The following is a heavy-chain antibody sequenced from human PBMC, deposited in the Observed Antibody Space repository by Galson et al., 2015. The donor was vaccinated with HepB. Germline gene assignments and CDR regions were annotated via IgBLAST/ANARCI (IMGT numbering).Heavy chain of an antibody. D-gene: IGHD1-20*01. Sequence: VKVSCKVSGYTLTEISMHWVRQAPGKGLERVGRFDPEDDETIYAQKFQGRVTMTEDKSTDTAYMELSSLRSEDTAVYYCATSSISGRRRRAFDIWGQGTKVTVSS. V-gene: IGHV1-24*01. J-gene: IGHJ3*02. CDR3: ATSSISGRRRRAFDI. CDR2: FDPEDDET. CDR1: GYTLTEIS.